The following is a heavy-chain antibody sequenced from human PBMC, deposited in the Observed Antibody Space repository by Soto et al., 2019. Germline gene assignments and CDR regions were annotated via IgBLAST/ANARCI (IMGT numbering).Heavy chain of an antibody. CDR1: GGTFNRET. CDR2: IIPVLDVT. Sequence: QAQLVQSGAEVKKPGSSVKVSCKASGGTFNRETFSWVRQAPGQGLQWMGRIIPVLDVTEYPQNFQGRVTITADTSTSTVYLALSGLGSDDRAVYYLARGGKHGGDLDVWGKGTPVIVSS. CDR3: ARGGKHGGDLDV. V-gene: IGHV1-69*02. J-gene: IGHJ6*04. D-gene: IGHD1-1*01.